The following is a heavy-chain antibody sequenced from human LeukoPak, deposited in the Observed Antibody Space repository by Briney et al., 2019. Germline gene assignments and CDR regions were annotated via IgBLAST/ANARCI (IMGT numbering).Heavy chain of an antibody. Sequence: PSETLSLTCAVYGGSFSGYYWSWIRQPPGKGLEWIGEINHSGSTNYNPSLKSRVTISVDTSKNQFSLKLSSVTAADTAVYYCARDLRYYYDSSGYFVPSRYYFDYWGQGTLVTVSS. V-gene: IGHV4-34*01. CDR3: ARDLRYYYDSSGYFVPSRYYFDY. CDR2: INHSGST. J-gene: IGHJ4*02. CDR1: GGSFSGYY. D-gene: IGHD3-22*01.